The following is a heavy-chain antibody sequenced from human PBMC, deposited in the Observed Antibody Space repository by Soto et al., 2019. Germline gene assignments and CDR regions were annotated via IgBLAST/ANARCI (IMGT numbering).Heavy chain of an antibody. Sequence: SETLSLTCTVSGASISSGGHRWSWIRQHPGQGLEWIGYIYYSGNTYYNPSLKSRIMIAVDTSKNEISLRLNSVTAADTAVYYCARDWGINAIDVWGQGTTVTVSS. J-gene: IGHJ6*02. CDR3: ARDWGINAIDV. V-gene: IGHV4-31*03. D-gene: IGHD1-20*01. CDR1: GASISSGGHR. CDR2: IYYSGNT.